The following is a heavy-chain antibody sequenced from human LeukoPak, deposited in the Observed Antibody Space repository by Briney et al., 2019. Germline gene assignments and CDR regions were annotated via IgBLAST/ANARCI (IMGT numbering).Heavy chain of an antibody. J-gene: IGHJ6*03. Sequence: GGSLRLSCAASRFTFSNYAMSWVRQAPGKGLEWVSSIRDSAYRTYYADSVKGRFTISRDNSKNTLYLQMNSLRAEDTAVYYCARDPAGVQWELVPSPNYYYYYYMDVWGKGTTVTVSS. CDR2: IRDSAYRT. CDR3: ARDPAGVQWELVPSPNYYYYYYMDV. V-gene: IGHV3-23*01. D-gene: IGHD1-26*01. CDR1: RFTFSNYA.